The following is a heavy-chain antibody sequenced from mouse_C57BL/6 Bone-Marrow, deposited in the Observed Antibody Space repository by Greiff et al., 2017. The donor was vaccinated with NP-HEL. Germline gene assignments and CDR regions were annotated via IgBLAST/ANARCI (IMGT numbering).Heavy chain of an antibody. CDR2: IFPGSGST. CDR1: GYTFTDYY. D-gene: IGHD1-1*01. Sequence: QVQLQQSGPELVKPGASVKISCKASGYTFTDYYINWVKQRPGQGLEWIGWIFPGSGSTYYNEKFKGKATLTVDKSSSTAYMLLSSLTSEDSAVYFCARRPIYYYGSSYYWYFDVWGTGTTVTVSS. CDR3: ARRPIYYYGSSYYWYFDV. J-gene: IGHJ1*03. V-gene: IGHV1-75*01.